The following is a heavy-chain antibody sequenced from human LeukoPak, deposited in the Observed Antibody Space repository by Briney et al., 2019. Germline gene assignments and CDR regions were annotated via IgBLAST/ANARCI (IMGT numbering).Heavy chain of an antibody. D-gene: IGHD5-18*01. J-gene: IGHJ4*02. V-gene: IGHV3-23*01. CDR1: GFTFSSYG. Sequence: GGTLRLSCAASGFTFSSYGMSWVRQAPGKGLEWVSAISGSGGSTYYADSVKGRFTISRDNSKNTLYLQMNSLRAEDTAVYYCAKVGTAMVTGSFCDYWGQGTLVTVSS. CDR2: ISGSGGST. CDR3: AKVGTAMVTGSFCDY.